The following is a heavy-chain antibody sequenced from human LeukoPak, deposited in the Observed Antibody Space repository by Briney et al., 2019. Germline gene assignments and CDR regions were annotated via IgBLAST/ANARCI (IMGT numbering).Heavy chain of an antibody. D-gene: IGHD5-18*01. CDR1: GFTFSSYW. Sequence: PGGSLRLSCAASGFTFSSYWMSWVRQAPGKGLEWVANIKKDGSEKYYVDSVKGRFPISRDNAKTSLYLQMNSLRAEDTAVYYCARDLSGVTGYTYGRGIDYWGQGTLVTVSS. J-gene: IGHJ4*02. V-gene: IGHV3-7*01. CDR3: ARDLSGVTGYTYGRGIDY. CDR2: IKKDGSEK.